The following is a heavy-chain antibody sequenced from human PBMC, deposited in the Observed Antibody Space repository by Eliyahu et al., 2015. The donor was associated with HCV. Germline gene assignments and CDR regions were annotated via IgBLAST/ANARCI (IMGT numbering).Heavy chain of an antibody. CDR3: AKDRGGIVVVPAAIVFDY. CDR2: ISGSGGST. J-gene: IGHJ4*02. V-gene: IGHV3-23*01. CDR1: GFTFXXYA. Sequence: EVQLLESGGGLVQPGGSLRLSCAASGFTFXXYARSWVRQAPGKGLEWVSAISGSGGSTYYADSVKGRFTISRDNSKNTLYLQMNSLRAEDTAVYYCAKDRGGIVVVPAAIVFDYWGQGTLVTVSS. D-gene: IGHD2-2*01.